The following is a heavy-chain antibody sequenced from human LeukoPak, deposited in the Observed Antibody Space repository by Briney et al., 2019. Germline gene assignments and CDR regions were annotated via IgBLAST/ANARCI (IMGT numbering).Heavy chain of an antibody. CDR3: AKDNPVLEY. V-gene: IGHV3-30*18. J-gene: IGHJ4*02. CDR2: ISKDESNK. Sequence: GGSLRLSCAASGFSFSTFGMQWVRQTPGKGLEWVSHISKDESNKYYADSVKGRFTISRDTSKNTLFLQMNSLRAEDTAVYYCAKDNPVLEYWGQGTLVTVSS. CDR1: GFSFSTFG.